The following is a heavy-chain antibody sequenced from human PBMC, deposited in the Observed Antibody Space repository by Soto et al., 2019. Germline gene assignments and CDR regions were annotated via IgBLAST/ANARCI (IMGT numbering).Heavy chain of an antibody. V-gene: IGHV5-51*01. D-gene: IGHD6-13*01. Sequence: PGESLKISCKGSGYSFTSYWIGWVRQMPWKGLEWMGIIYPGDSDTRYSPSFQGQVTISADKSISTAYLQWSSLKASDTAMYYCARHGVAAAYTYYYYGMDVWGQGTTVTVSS. CDR1: GYSFTSYW. CDR3: ARHGVAAAYTYYYYGMDV. J-gene: IGHJ6*02. CDR2: IYPGDSDT.